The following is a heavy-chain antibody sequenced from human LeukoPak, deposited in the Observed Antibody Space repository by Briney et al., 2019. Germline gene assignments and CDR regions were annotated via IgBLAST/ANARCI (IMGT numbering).Heavy chain of an antibody. CDR1: GGSFSGYY. CDR2: INHSGST. D-gene: IGHD3-16*02. V-gene: IGHV4-34*01. CDR3: ARGRGITFGGVIVSRWFDP. Sequence: TPETLSLTCAVYGGSFSGYYWSWIRQPPGKGLEWIGEINHSGSTNYNPSLKSRVTISVDTSKNQFSLKLSSVTAADTAVYYCARGRGITFGGVIVSRWFDPWGQGTLVTVSS. J-gene: IGHJ5*02.